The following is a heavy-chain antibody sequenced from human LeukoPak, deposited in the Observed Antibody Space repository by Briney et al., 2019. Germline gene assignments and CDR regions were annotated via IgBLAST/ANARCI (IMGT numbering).Heavy chain of an antibody. V-gene: IGHV3-7*01. J-gene: IGHJ2*01. CDR1: GFNFSRFL. CDR2: IEQDGSEK. Sequence: GSLRLSCAASGFNFSRFLMNWVRQAPGKGLGWVANIEQDGSEKNYVDFVKGRFTISRDNAKNSLDLQMNSLRAEDTALYYCARARGDGYQWYFDLWGRGTLVTVSS. CDR3: ARARGDGYQWYFDL. D-gene: IGHD5-24*01.